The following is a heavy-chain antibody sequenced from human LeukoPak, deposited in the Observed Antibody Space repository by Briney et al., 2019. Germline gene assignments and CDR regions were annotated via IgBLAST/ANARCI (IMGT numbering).Heavy chain of an antibody. V-gene: IGHV3-23*01. CDR1: GFTFSSYA. CDR2: IRGSGGST. J-gene: IGHJ4*02. D-gene: IGHD3-22*01. CDR3: ARGLYYYYDTSGYLYY. Sequence: GGSLRLSCAASGFTFSSYAMSWVRQAPGKGLEWVSAIRGSGGSTYYADSVKGRFTISRDNAKNSLYLQMSSLRAEDTAVYYCARGLYYYYDTSGYLYYWGQGTLVTVSS.